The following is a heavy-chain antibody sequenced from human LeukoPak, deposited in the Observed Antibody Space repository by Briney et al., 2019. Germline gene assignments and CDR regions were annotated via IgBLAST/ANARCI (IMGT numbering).Heavy chain of an antibody. CDR3: ARDSSGWYIDY. Sequence: GASVKVSCKASGYTFTGYYMHWVRQAPGQGPEWMGWINPNSGGTNYAQKFRGRVTMTRDTSISTAYMELSRLRSDDTAVYYCARDSSGWYIDYWGQGTLVTVSS. V-gene: IGHV1-2*02. J-gene: IGHJ4*02. CDR1: GYTFTGYY. CDR2: INPNSGGT. D-gene: IGHD6-19*01.